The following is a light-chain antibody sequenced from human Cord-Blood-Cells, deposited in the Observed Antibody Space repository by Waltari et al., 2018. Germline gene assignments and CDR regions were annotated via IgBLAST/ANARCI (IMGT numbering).Light chain of an antibody. J-gene: IGLJ3*02. V-gene: IGLV2-23*02. CDR1: ISDVGSYNL. Sequence: QSALTQPASVSGSPGQSITISCTGTISDVGSYNLVSWYQQHSGKAPKLMIYEVSKRPSGVSNRLSGYKSGNTAALPISALQAEDEADYYCCSYAGSSTLVFGGGTKLTVL. CDR3: CSYAGSSTLV. CDR2: EVS.